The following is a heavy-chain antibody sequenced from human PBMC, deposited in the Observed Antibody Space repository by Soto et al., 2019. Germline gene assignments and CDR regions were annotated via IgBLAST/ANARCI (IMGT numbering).Heavy chain of an antibody. CDR2: ISGSGGST. V-gene: IGHV3-23*01. Sequence: PGGSLRLSCAASGFTFSSYAMSWVRQAPGKGLKWVSAISGSGGSTYYADSVKGRFTISRDNSKNTLYLQMNSLRAEDTAVYYCAKDSLSIAAPIAFDYWGQGTLVTVSS. J-gene: IGHJ4*02. CDR1: GFTFSSYA. D-gene: IGHD6-6*01. CDR3: AKDSLSIAAPIAFDY.